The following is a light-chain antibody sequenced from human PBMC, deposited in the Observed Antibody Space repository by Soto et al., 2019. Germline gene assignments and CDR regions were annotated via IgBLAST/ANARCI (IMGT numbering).Light chain of an antibody. V-gene: IGKV3-15*01. Sequence: LTHSPATLSVSPDEIATLSFRASQGVSSYLAWYQQKPGQAPRLLIYGASTRATDMPGTFSGRGSGTEFTLTISSLRPEDFAVYYCQQYRSWPRTFGQGTKVDI. CDR2: GAS. CDR3: QQYRSWPRT. CDR1: QGVSSY. J-gene: IGKJ1*01.